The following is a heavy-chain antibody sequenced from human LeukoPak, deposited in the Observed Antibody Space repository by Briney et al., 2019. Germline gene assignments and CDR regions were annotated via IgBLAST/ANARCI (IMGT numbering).Heavy chain of an antibody. CDR2: ISWSSGSI. Sequence: GGSLRLSCAASGFTFHDYAMHWVRQAPGKGLEWVSGISWSSGSIGYADSVKGRFTISRDYAKNSLYLQMNSLRAEDTALYYCAKDRTTSGANPDYWGQGTLVTVSS. CDR1: GFTFHDYA. V-gene: IGHV3-9*01. CDR3: AKDRTTSGANPDY. D-gene: IGHD4/OR15-4a*01. J-gene: IGHJ4*02.